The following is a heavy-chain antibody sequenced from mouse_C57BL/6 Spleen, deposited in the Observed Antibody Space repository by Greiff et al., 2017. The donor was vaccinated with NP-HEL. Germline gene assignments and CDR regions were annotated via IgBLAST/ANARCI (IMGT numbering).Heavy chain of an antibody. Sequence: QVQLQQPGAELVKPGASVKLSCKASGYTFTSYWMHWVKQRPGQGLEWIGMIHPNSGSTNYNEKFKSKATLTVDKSSSTAYMQLSSLTSEDSAVYYCAREYYYGSSPFDYWGQGTTLTVSS. CDR2: IHPNSGST. J-gene: IGHJ2*01. D-gene: IGHD1-1*01. V-gene: IGHV1-64*01. CDR3: AREYYYGSSPFDY. CDR1: GYTFTSYW.